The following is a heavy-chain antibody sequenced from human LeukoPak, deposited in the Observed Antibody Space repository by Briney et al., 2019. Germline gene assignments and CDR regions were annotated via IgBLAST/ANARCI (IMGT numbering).Heavy chain of an antibody. D-gene: IGHD6-13*01. CDR3: ARVGSYSSNWYDH. J-gene: IGHJ5*02. V-gene: IGHV3-74*01. CDR1: GFTFSSYW. Sequence: GGSLRLSCAASGFTFSSYWMHWVRQAPGKGLVWVSRINSDGITTNYADSVKGRFTISRDNAKNTLYLQMDSLRVEDTAVYYCARVGSYSSNWYDHWGQGTLVTVSS. CDR2: INSDGITT.